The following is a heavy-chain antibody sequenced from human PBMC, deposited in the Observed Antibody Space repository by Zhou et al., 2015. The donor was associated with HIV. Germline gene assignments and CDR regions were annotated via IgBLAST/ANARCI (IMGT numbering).Heavy chain of an antibody. D-gene: IGHD3-22*01. CDR1: GGTFSGSD. CDR3: ARSSVNHENAFDI. CDR2: ITPMFEMD. Sequence: QVQLVQSGSEVKKPGSSVKVSCKASGGTFSGSDISWVRQAPGQGLEWMGGITPMFEMDKYAQKFRTRLIITVDKSTSIAYMELSSLTSEDTAMYFCARSSVNHENAFDIWGQGTNVIVSP. V-gene: IGHV1-69*17. J-gene: IGHJ3*02.